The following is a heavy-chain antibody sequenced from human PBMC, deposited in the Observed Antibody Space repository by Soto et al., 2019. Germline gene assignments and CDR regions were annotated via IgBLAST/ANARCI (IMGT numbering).Heavy chain of an antibody. D-gene: IGHD4-17*01. Sequence: PGGSLRLSCAASGFTFSSYWMSWVRQAPGKGLEWVANIKQDGSEKYYVDSVKGRFTISRDNAKNSLYLQMNSLRAEDTAVYYCARSGLRVTTYYYYYYYGMVVWCQGPRVTVSS. V-gene: IGHV3-7*01. CDR3: ARSGLRVTTYYYYYYYGMVV. J-gene: IGHJ6*02. CDR2: IKQDGSEK. CDR1: GFTFSSYW.